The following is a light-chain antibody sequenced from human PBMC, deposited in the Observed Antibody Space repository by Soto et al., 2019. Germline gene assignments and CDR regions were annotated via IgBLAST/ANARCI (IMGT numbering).Light chain of an antibody. J-gene: IGLJ2*01. CDR2: LNSDGSH. CDR3: QTWGTGIRA. Sequence: QLVLTQSPSASASLGASVTLTCTLSSGHSSYAIAWHQQQPEKGPRYLMKLNSDGSHSKGDGIPDRFSGSSSGAERDLTISSLQSEDEADYYCQTWGTGIRAFGGGTKLTVL. V-gene: IGLV4-69*01. CDR1: SGHSSYA.